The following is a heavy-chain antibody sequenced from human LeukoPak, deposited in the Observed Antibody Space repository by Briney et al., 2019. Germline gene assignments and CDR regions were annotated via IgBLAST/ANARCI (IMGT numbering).Heavy chain of an antibody. V-gene: IGHV4-34*01. CDR2: INHSGSI. CDR3: ARGVPDFWSGYYDYYYYYYMDV. D-gene: IGHD3-3*01. J-gene: IGHJ6*03. Sequence: SETLSLTCAVYGGSFSGYYWSWIRQPPGKGLEWIGEINHSGSINYNPSLKSRVTISVDTSKNQFSLKLSSVTAADTAVYYCARGVPDFWSGYYDYYYYYYMDVWGKGTTVTVSS. CDR1: GGSFSGYY.